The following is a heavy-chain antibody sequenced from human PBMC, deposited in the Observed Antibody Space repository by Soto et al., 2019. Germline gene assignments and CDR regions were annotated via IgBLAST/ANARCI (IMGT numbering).Heavy chain of an antibody. Sequence: GESLKISCKGSGYSFTSYWIGWVRQMPGKGLEWMGIIYPGDSDTRYSPSFQGQVTISADKSISTAYLQWSSLKASDTTMYYCARHGGELYYYYGMDVWGQGTTVTVSS. V-gene: IGHV5-51*01. CDR3: ARHGGELYYYYGMDV. CDR1: GYSFTSYW. CDR2: IYPGDSDT. J-gene: IGHJ6*02.